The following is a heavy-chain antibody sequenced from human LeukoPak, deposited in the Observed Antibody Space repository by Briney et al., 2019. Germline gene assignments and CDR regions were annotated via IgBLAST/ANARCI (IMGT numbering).Heavy chain of an antibody. CDR1: GGSFSGYY. Sequence: PSETLSLTCAVYGGSFSGYYWSWIRQPPGKGLEWIGEINHSGSTNYNPSLKSRVTISVDTSKNQFSLKLSSVTAADTAVYYCARGFWNFRASDYWGQGTLVTVSS. D-gene: IGHD1-7*01. J-gene: IGHJ4*02. V-gene: IGHV4-34*01. CDR2: INHSGST. CDR3: ARGFWNFRASDY.